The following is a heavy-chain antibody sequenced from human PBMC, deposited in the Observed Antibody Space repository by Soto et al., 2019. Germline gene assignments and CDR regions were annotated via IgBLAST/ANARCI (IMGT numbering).Heavy chain of an antibody. CDR1: GFTFSSYS. CDR3: ARELERFFHWFDP. CDR2: ISSSSSYI. D-gene: IGHD1-1*01. Sequence: GGSLRLSCASSGFTFSSYSMNLVRQAPGKGLEWVSSISSSSSYIYYADSVKGRFTISRDNAKNSLYLQMNSLRAEDTAVYYCARELERFFHWFDPWGQGTLVTVSS. J-gene: IGHJ5*02. V-gene: IGHV3-21*01.